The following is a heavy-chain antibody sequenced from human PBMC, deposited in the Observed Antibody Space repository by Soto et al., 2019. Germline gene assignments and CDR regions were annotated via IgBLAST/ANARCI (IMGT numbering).Heavy chain of an antibody. CDR2: IYLDDDK. J-gene: IGHJ4*02. CDR1: AFSLSTSGVG. V-gene: IGHV2-5*02. CDR3: ARLVAAGITYYFDS. D-gene: IGHD2-21*01. Sequence: QITLKESGPTLVKPTQTLTLTCTFSAFSLSTSGVGVGWIRQPPGKALEWLTFIYLDDDKRYSPSLKSRLNIAKHNTKNQVVLTMTTLDPVDTATYYCARLVAAGITYYFDSWGQGTLVTVSS.